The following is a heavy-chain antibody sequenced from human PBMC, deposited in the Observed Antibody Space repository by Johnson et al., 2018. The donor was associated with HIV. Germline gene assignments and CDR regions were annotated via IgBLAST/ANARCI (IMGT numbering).Heavy chain of an antibody. CDR1: GFTFSDYY. V-gene: IGHV3-11*04. J-gene: IGHJ3*01. CDR3: ARAKLGGVFDL. CDR2: ISNSGETV. Sequence: QVQLVESGGGLVQPGGSLRLSCVASGFTFSDYYMSWIRQAPGKGLECLSYISNSGETVFYADSVKGRFTVSRDNTKNSLFLQIDTLRAEDTAVYYCARAKLGGVFDLWGQGKMVTVSS. D-gene: IGHD2-8*02.